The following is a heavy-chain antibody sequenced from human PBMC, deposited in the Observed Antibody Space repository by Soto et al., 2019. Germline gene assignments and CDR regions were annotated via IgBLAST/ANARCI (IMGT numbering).Heavy chain of an antibody. Sequence: GGSLRLSCAASGFTFSSYAMSWVRQAPGKGLEWVSGISASGGSTYYADSVKGRFTISRDNSKKILSLEMNSLRAEDTAVYYCVARGISYCSGISCSSNYYYYYMDVWGKGTTVTVSS. CDR3: VARGISYCSGISCSSNYYYYYMDV. D-gene: IGHD2-15*01. CDR1: GFTFSSYA. V-gene: IGHV3-23*01. J-gene: IGHJ6*03. CDR2: ISASGGST.